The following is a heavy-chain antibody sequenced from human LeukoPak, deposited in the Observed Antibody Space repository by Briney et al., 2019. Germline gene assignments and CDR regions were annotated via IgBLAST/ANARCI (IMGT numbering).Heavy chain of an antibody. CDR2: INHSGST. CDR1: GGSFSGYY. D-gene: IGHD3-10*01. V-gene: IGHV4-34*01. J-gene: IGHJ3*02. CDR3: ARHGITPRRAFDI. Sequence: PSETLSLTCAVYGGSFSGYYWSWIRQPPGKGLEWIGEINHSGSTNYNPSLKSRVTISVDTSKNQFSLKLSSVTAADTAVYYCARHGITPRRAFDIWGRGTMVTVSS.